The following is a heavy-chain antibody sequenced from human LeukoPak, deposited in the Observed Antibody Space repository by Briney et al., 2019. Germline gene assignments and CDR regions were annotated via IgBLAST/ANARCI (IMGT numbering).Heavy chain of an antibody. V-gene: IGHV4-39*01. CDR2: IYYSGST. CDR1: GGSISSSSYY. CDR3: ARHRAGGSGLAVDY. D-gene: IGHD3-10*01. J-gene: IGHJ4*02. Sequence: PSETLSLTCTVSGGSISSSSYYWGWIRQPPGKGLEWIGIIYYSGSTYSNPSLKSRLTISVDTSKNQFSLKVSSVTAADTAVYYCARHRAGGSGLAVDYWGQGTLVTVSS.